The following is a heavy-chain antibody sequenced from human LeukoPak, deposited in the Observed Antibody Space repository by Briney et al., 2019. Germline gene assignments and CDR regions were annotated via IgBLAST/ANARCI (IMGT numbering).Heavy chain of an antibody. CDR3: ARVLAAAGLYYFDY. J-gene: IGHJ4*02. V-gene: IGHV3-21*01. D-gene: IGHD6-13*01. Sequence: GGSLRLSCAASGFTFSSYSMNWVRQAPGKGLEWVSSISSSSSYIYYADSVKGRFTISRDNAKNSLYLRMNSLRAEDTAVYYCARVLAAAGLYYFDYWGQGTLVTISS. CDR2: ISSSSSYI. CDR1: GFTFSSYS.